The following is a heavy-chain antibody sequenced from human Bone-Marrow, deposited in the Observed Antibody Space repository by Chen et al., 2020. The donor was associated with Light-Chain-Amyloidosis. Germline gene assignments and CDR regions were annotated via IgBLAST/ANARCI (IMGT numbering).Heavy chain of an antibody. D-gene: IGHD3-3*01. CDR3: ARDFIDYWNGPAKFVRLDP. CDR1: GYRFEHPW. V-gene: IGHV3-7*05. Sequence: HLAQSGGGWVQPWGSTRLSCVASGYRFEHPWMSSPRQAPARGLEWVANINQYGSQKNYADAVRDRLTVFRDNARNSLFLHLDIPRVEDTAVYYCARDFIDYWNGPAKFVRLDPWGQGNMVTVSS. CDR2: INQYGSQK. J-gene: IGHJ5*02.